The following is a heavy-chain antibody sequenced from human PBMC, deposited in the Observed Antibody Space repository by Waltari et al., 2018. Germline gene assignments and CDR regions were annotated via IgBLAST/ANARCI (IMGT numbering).Heavy chain of an antibody. CDR3: ARKAGSGYPYGPFYYDN. CDR2: INVDGGYI. CDR1: GFRFGDYW. V-gene: IGHV3-74*01. J-gene: IGHJ4*02. D-gene: IGHD5-12*01. Sequence: EVHLAESGGGVVQPGGSLRLSGTGAGFRFGDYWMHWVRQAPGKGLEWVSRINVDGGYISYGDSVKGRFTISRDNAKNTVFLQLNSLRADDTAVYFCARKAGSGYPYGPFYYDNWGQGTLVTVSS.